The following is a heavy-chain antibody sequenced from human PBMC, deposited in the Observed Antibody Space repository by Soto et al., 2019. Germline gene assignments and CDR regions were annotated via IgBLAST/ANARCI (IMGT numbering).Heavy chain of an antibody. V-gene: IGHV3-30-3*01. CDR2: ISSDGTNN. J-gene: IGHJ4*02. CDR1: GFALSSNA. Sequence: QVHLVESGGGVVQPGRSLRLSCVASGFALSSNAMHWVRQAPGQGLEWVAVISSDGTNNYYADSVTGRLTISRDNSKNSLYLQISSLRPDDTAMYYCARDRRAEAGLGGIDDWGQGTLVTVSS. D-gene: IGHD6-19*01. CDR3: ARDRRAEAGLGGIDD.